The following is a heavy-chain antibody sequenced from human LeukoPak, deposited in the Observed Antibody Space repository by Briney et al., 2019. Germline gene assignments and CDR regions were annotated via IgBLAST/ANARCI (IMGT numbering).Heavy chain of an antibody. V-gene: IGHV1-69*04. CDR1: GGTFSSYA. J-gene: IGHJ3*02. Sequence: ASVKVSCKASGGTFSSYAISWVRQAPGQGLEWMGRIIPILGIANYAQKFQGRVTITADKSTSTAYMELSSLRSEDTAVYYCARESRSGWTRIGSFDIWGQGTMVTVSS. CDR3: ARESRSGWTRIGSFDI. D-gene: IGHD6-19*01. CDR2: IIPILGIA.